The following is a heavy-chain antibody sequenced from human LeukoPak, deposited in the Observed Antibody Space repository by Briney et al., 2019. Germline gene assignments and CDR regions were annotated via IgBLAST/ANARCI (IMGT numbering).Heavy chain of an antibody. CDR1: GFPFSDFS. V-gene: IGHV3-23*01. CDR2: TNSGGTST. Sequence: GGSLKLSCATSGFPFSDFSMSWVRQAPGKGLEWISTTNSGGTSTYYAESVKGRFTISRDNSKNTLYLQMSSLRVEDTAVYYCAKQSYARSLGEGGPGTLVSVSS. D-gene: IGHD2-8*01. CDR3: AKQSYARSLGE. J-gene: IGHJ4*02.